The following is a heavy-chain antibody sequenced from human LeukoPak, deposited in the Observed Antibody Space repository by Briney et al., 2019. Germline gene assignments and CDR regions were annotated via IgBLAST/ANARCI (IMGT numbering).Heavy chain of an antibody. V-gene: IGHV4-4*07. CDR3: ARRYSGYDYGYFGY. Sequence: SETLSLTCTVSGGSINTNYWSWIRQPAGKGLEWIGRISPSGSTNYNPSLKSRVTMSLDTSKNQFSLKLSSVTVADTAVYYCARRYSGYDYGYFGYWGQGTLVTVSS. J-gene: IGHJ4*02. CDR2: ISPSGST. D-gene: IGHD5-12*01. CDR1: GGSINTNY.